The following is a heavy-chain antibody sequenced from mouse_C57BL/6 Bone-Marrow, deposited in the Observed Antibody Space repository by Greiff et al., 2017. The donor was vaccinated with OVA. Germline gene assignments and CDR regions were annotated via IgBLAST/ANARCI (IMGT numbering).Heavy chain of an antibody. J-gene: IGHJ4*01. CDR3: AREGYSNYDYAMDY. CDR1: GFTFSSYA. CDR2: ISDGGSYT. D-gene: IGHD2-5*01. V-gene: IGHV5-4*01. Sequence: EVHLVESGGGLVKPGGSLKLSCAASGFTFSSYAMSWVRQTPEKRLEWVATISDGGSYTYYPDNVKGRFTISRDNAKNNLYLQMSHLKSEDTAMYYCAREGYSNYDYAMDYWGQGTSVTVSS.